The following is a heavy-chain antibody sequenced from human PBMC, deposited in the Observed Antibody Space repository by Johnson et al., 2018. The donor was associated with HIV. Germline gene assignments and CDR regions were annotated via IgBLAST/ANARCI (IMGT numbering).Heavy chain of an antibody. V-gene: IGHV3-30*19. J-gene: IGHJ3*02. CDR1: GFTFSSYG. D-gene: IGHD3-22*01. Sequence: QVQLVESGGGVVQPGRSLRLSCAASGFTFSSYGMHWVRQAPGKGLEWVAVIWYDGSNKYYADSVKGRFTISRDNSKNTLYLQMNSLRAEDTAVYYCAREKQNYYDSSGYAFDIWDQGTMVTVSS. CDR3: AREKQNYYDSSGYAFDI. CDR2: IWYDGSNK.